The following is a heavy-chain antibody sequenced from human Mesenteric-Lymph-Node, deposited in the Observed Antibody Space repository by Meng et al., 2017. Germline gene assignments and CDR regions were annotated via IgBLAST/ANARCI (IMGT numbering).Heavy chain of an antibody. CDR2: IYFTGNT. V-gene: IGHV4-59*13. CDR3: VGGQWPPYYHGVDV. J-gene: IGHJ6*02. CDR1: GGSIRTYY. D-gene: IGHD6-19*01. Sequence: GSLRLSCTVSGGSIRTYYWNWIRQPPGMGLEWLGYIYFTGNTNYNPSHKNRDTISVDTSKNQFSLNLSSVTTADTALYYCVGGQWPPYYHGVDVWGQGTTVTVSS.